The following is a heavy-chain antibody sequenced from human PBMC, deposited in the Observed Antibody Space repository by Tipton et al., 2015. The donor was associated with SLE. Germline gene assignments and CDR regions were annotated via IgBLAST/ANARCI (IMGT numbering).Heavy chain of an antibody. CDR2: IYSGEIK. Sequence: SLRLSCAASGFTVSGKYMSWVRQAPGKGLEWVSVIYSGEIKYYADSVKGRFTISRDTYKNAVYLLMNSLRAEDTAVYYCARGAHSGLLDYWGQGTLVTVSS. D-gene: IGHD5-12*01. V-gene: IGHV3-66*01. CDR1: GFTVSGKY. CDR3: ARGAHSGLLDY. J-gene: IGHJ4*02.